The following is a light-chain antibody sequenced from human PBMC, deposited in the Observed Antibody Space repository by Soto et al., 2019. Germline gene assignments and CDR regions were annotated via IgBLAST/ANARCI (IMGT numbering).Light chain of an antibody. CDR3: ASYASSVTYV. V-gene: IGLV2-14*01. CDR1: SSDVGGYNY. J-gene: IGLJ1*01. Sequence: LTQPASVSWSPGQSITISCTGTSSDVGGYNYVSWYQLHPGKAPKLMIHEVSERPSGVSNRFSGSKSGNTASLTISGLQAEDEADYYCASYASSVTYVFGSGTKVTVL. CDR2: EVS.